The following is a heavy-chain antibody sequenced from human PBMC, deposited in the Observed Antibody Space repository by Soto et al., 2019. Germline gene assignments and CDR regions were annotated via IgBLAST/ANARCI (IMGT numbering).Heavy chain of an antibody. D-gene: IGHD6-6*01. CDR1: GGSISSYY. J-gene: IGHJ6*02. CDR2: IYYSGIA. Sequence: SETLSLTCTGSGGSISSYYCSWIRQPPGKGLEWIGYIYYSGIANYNPSLKSRGTISVDTSKNHFSLKLSYVTAADTAVYYCGTAGSQQQVESMDVWGQGTTVTVSS. V-gene: IGHV4-59*01. CDR3: GTAGSQQQVESMDV.